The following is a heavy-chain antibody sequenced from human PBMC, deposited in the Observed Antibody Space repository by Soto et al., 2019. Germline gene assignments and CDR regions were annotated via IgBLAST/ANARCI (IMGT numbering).Heavy chain of an antibody. D-gene: IGHD5-12*01. V-gene: IGHV3-74*01. J-gene: IGHJ4*02. CDR3: TRGASGYGNFDY. CDR2: INSDGSSI. CDR1: GFSFSTW. Sequence: EVQLVESGGGVVQPGGSLRLSCAASGFSFSTWMHCVRQAPGKGLEWLSRINSDGSSISYADSVKGRFTVSRDNAKNTLYLQINSLTAEDTAVYYCTRGASGYGNFDYWGQGVLLTVSS.